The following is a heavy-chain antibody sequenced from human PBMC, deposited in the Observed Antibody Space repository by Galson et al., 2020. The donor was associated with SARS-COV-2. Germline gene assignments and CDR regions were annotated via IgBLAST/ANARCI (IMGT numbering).Heavy chain of an antibody. J-gene: IGHJ4*02. CDR3: AKDLRLGGDYFGHEMGY. D-gene: IGHD4-17*01. CDR2: IWYAGSNK. V-gene: IGHV3-33*06. CDR1: GFTISSYG. Sequence: QLGESLKISCAASGFTISSYGMHWVRQAPGKGLEWVAVIWYAGSNKYYADSVKGRFTISRDNSKNTLYLQMNSLRAEDTAVYYCAKDLRLGGDYFGHEMGYWGQGTLVTVSS.